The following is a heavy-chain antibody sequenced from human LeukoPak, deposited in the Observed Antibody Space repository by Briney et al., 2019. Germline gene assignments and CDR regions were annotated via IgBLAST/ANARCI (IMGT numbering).Heavy chain of an antibody. J-gene: IGHJ3*02. V-gene: IGHV4-39*07. CDR2: IYYSGST. CDR3: ARDLIVVITYHTGSALGAFDI. CDR1: GGSISSSSYY. Sequence: SETLSLTCTASGGSISSSSYYWGWIRQPPGKGLEWIGSIYYSGSTYYNPSLKSRVTISVDTSKNQFSLKLSSVTAADTAVYYCARDLIVVITYHTGSALGAFDIWGQGTMVTVSS. D-gene: IGHD3-22*01.